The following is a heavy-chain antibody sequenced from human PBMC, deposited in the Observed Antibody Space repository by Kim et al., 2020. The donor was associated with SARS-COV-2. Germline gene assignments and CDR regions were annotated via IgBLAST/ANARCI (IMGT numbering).Heavy chain of an antibody. CDR2: IIPIFGTA. V-gene: IGHV1-69*13. CDR1: GGTFSSYA. Sequence: SVKVSCKASGGTFSSYAISWVRQAPGQGLEWMGGIIPIFGTANYAQKFQGRVTITADESTSTAYMELSSLRSEDTAVYYCARGLYSGSFNNWFDPWGQGTLVTVSS. D-gene: IGHD1-26*01. CDR3: ARGLYSGSFNNWFDP. J-gene: IGHJ5*02.